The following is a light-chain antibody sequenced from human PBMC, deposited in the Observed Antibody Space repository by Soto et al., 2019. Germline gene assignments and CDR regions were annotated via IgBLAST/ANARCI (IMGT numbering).Light chain of an antibody. CDR1: QSVFYSSNNKNY. CDR3: QQYYTTPPYT. CDR2: WAS. J-gene: IGKJ2*01. Sequence: DIVMTQSPDSLAVFLGERATINCKSSQSVFYSSNNKNYLAWYQHKAGQPPKLLIYWASTRESGVPDRCGGSGSGTDYTLTTSSLQAEDVAVYYCQQYYTTPPYTFGRGTKLEIK. V-gene: IGKV4-1*01.